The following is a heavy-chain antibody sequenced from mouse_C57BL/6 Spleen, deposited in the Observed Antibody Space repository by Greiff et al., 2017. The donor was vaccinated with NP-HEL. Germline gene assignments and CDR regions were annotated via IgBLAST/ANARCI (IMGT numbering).Heavy chain of an antibody. Sequence: QVHVKQPGAELVKPGASVKLSCKASGYTFTSYWMQWVKQRPGQGLEWIGEIDPSDSYTNYNQKFKGKATLTVDTSSSTAYMQLSSLTSEDSAVYYCARRLRYFDVWGTGTTVTVSS. J-gene: IGHJ1*03. CDR1: GYTFTSYW. CDR3: ARRLRYFDV. V-gene: IGHV1-50*01. CDR2: IDPSDSYT.